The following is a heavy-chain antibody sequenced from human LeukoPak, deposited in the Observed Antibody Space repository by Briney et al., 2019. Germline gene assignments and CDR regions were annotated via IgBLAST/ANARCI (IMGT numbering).Heavy chain of an antibody. V-gene: IGHV1-69*01. CDR1: GGTFSSYA. J-gene: IGHJ5*02. CDR3: ARDGGRGYVGFYNWFDP. CDR2: SIPIFGTA. D-gene: IGHD5-12*01. Sequence: SVKVSCKASGGTFSSYAFSWVRQAPGQGLEWMGGSIPIFGTANYAQKFQGRLTITADESTSTAYMELSALRSEDTAVYYCARDGGRGYVGFYNWFDPWGQGTLVTVSS.